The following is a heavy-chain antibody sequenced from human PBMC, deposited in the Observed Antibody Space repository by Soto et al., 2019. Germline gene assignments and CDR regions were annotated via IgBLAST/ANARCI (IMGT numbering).Heavy chain of an antibody. CDR2: IRSKAYGGTT. D-gene: IGHD3-16*02. CDR3: TRDALAPLVY. J-gene: IGHJ4*02. Sequence: PGGSLRLSCTASGFTFGDYAMSWVRQAPGKGLEWVGFIRSKAYGGTTEYAASVKGRFTISRDDSKSIAYLQMNSLKTEDTAVYYCTRDALAPLVYWGQGTQVTVSS. CDR1: GFTFGDYA. V-gene: IGHV3-49*04.